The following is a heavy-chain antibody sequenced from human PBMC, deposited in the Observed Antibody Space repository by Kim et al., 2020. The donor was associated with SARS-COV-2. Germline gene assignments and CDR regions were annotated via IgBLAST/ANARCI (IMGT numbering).Heavy chain of an antibody. D-gene: IGHD6-13*01. J-gene: IGHJ6*02. CDR2: VHYTGSA. CDR3: ARDAVVAAGLGRDYYYGMDV. V-gene: IGHV4-31*02. Sequence: SVTLSLTCTVSGGSITRGGYYWTWIRQHPGKGLEWIGYVHYTGSADYNPSLKSRVTIFVDTSKNQFSLNLYSVTAADTAVYYCARDAVVAAGLGRDYYYGMDVWGQGTTVTVPS. CDR1: GGSITRGGYY.